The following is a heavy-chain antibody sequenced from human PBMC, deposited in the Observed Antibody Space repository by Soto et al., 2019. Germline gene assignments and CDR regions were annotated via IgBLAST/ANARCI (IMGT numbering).Heavy chain of an antibody. Sequence: QLQLQESGPGLVKPSETLSLTCTVSGGSISSSSYYWGWIRQPPGKGLEWIGSIYYSGSTYYNPSLKSRVTRSVVTDTYQLSLKRSSVTAAEPGVYYCARLVYCSSTSCYVGVNYWEKGTLVTVSS. V-gene: IGHV4-39*01. D-gene: IGHD2-2*01. CDR2: IYYSGST. CDR1: GGSISSSSYY. J-gene: IGHJ4*02. CDR3: ARLVYCSSTSCYVGVNY.